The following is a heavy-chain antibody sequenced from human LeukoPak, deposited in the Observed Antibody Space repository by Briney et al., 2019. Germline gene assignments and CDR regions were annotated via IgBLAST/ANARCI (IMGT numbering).Heavy chain of an antibody. CDR3: ARPLFQYYYGSGSSLSY. CDR2: IKQDGSEK. CDR1: GSTFSSYW. J-gene: IGHJ4*02. V-gene: IGHV3-7*03. D-gene: IGHD3-10*01. Sequence: GGSLRLSCAASGSTFSSYWMSWVRQAPGKGLEWVANIKQDGSEKYYVDSVKGRFTISRDNAKNSLYLQMNSLRAEDTAVYYCARPLFQYYYGSGSSLSYWGQGTLVTVSS.